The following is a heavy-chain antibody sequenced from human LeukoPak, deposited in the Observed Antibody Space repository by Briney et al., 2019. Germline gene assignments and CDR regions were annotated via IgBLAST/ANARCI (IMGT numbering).Heavy chain of an antibody. CDR2: IYYSGST. D-gene: IGHD1-26*01. CDR1: GGSISSYY. J-gene: IGHJ4*02. V-gene: IGHV4-59*01. Sequence: SETLSLTCTVSGGSISSYYWSWIRQPPGKGLEWIGYIYYSGSTNYNPSLKSRVTISVDTSKNQFSLKLSSVTAADTAVYYCARDGMGATAALDYWGQGTLVTVSS. CDR3: ARDGMGATAALDY.